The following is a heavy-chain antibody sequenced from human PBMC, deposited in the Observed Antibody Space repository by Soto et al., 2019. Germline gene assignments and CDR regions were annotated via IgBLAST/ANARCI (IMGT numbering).Heavy chain of an antibody. Sequence: GWSLRLSCAASGFTFSNAWMSWVRQSPGKGLEWVGRIKSKTDGGTTDYAAPVKGRFTISRDDSKNTLYLQMNSLKTEDTAVYYCTTGPPPGGFGPNWFDPWGQGTLVTVSS. CDR2: IKSKTDGGTT. J-gene: IGHJ5*02. D-gene: IGHD3-10*01. V-gene: IGHV3-15*01. CDR1: GFTFSNAW. CDR3: TTGPPPGGFGPNWFDP.